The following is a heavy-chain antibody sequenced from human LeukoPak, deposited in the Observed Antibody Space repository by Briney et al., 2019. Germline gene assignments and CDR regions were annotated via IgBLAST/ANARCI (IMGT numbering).Heavy chain of an antibody. V-gene: IGHV3-33*08. D-gene: IGHD2-2*01. Sequence: GGSLRLSCAASGFTFSSYWMHWVRQAPGKGLEWVAVIWYDGSNKYYADSVKGRFTISRDNSKNTLYLQMNSLRAEDTAVYYCARYCSSTSCYQYFDYWGQGTLVTVSS. J-gene: IGHJ4*02. CDR3: ARYCSSTSCYQYFDY. CDR2: IWYDGSNK. CDR1: GFTFSSYW.